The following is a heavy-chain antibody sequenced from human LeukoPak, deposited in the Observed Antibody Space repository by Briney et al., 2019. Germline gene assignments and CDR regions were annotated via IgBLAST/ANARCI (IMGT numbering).Heavy chain of an antibody. D-gene: IGHD3-22*01. CDR2: ISSSSSYI. CDR3: ARGYYYDSSGYSAGSEYFQH. CDR1: GFTFSSYS. Sequence: GGSLRLSCAASGFTFSSYSMNWVRQAPGKGLEWVSFISSSSSYIYYADSVKGRFTISRDNAKNSLYLQMNSLRAEDTAVYYCARGYYYDSSGYSAGSEYFQHWGQGTLVTVSS. J-gene: IGHJ1*01. V-gene: IGHV3-21*01.